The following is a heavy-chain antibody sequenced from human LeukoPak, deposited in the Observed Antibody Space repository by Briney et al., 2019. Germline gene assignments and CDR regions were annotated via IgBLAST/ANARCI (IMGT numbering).Heavy chain of an antibody. CDR2: ISYDGSNK. CDR3: ARDLVGY. J-gene: IGHJ4*02. V-gene: IGHV3-30-3*01. D-gene: IGHD3-16*01. CDR1: GFTFSSYA. Sequence: GGSLRLSCAASGFTFSSYAMHWVRQAPGKGLEWVAVISYDGSNKYYAGSVKGRFTISRDNSKNTLYLQMNSLRAEDTAVYYCARDLVGYWGQGTLVTVSS.